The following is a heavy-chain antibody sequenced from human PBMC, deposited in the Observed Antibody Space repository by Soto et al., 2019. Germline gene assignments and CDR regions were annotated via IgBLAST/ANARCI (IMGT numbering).Heavy chain of an antibody. CDR2: ISVDNGNT. V-gene: IGHV1-18*01. J-gene: IGHJ4*02. Sequence: QVQLVQSVAEVKKPGASVKVSCKTSGHTLRNYGISWVRQAPGQGLEWMGWISVDNGNTNILRKFQGRVTMTTETSTNTVYMELRSLRSDDTAVYYCARDRMTTMTEIDYWGQGTLVTVSS. D-gene: IGHD4-17*01. CDR3: ARDRMTTMTEIDY. CDR1: GHTLRNYG.